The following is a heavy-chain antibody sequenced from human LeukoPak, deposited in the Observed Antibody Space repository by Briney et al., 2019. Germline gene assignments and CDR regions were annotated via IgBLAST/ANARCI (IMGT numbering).Heavy chain of an antibody. V-gene: IGHV3-23*01. CDR3: AKDNGYSSSWYPGDDY. D-gene: IGHD6-13*01. CDR1: GFTFSSYA. CDR2: ISGSGGST. Sequence: GGSLRLSCAASGFTFSSYAMSWVRQAPGKGLEWVSAISGSGGSTYYADSVKGRFTISRDNSKNTLYLQMNSLRAEDTAVYYCAKDNGYSSSWYPGDDYWGQGTLVTVSS. J-gene: IGHJ4*02.